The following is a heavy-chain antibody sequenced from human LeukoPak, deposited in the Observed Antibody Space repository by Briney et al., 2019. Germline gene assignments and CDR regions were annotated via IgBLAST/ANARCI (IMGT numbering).Heavy chain of an antibody. Sequence: GTSLRLSCAASGFTFSSYGMHWVRQAPGKGLEWVANIKQDGSEKYYVDSVKGRFTISRDNAKNSLYLQMNSLRAEDTAVYYCARDWATIPLYYFDYWGQGTLVTVSS. CDR2: IKQDGSEK. V-gene: IGHV3-7*01. J-gene: IGHJ4*02. CDR1: GFTFSSYG. CDR3: ARDWATIPLYYFDY. D-gene: IGHD5-24*01.